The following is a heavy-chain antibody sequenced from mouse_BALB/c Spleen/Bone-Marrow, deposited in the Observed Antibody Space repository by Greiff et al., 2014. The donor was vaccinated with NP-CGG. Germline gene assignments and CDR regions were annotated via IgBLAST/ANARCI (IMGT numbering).Heavy chain of an antibody. CDR1: GFNIKDTY. CDR3: ARYYRYYYAMDY. D-gene: IGHD1-1*01. Sequence: VQLQQSGAELVKPGASVKLSCTAPGFNIKDTYMHWVKQRPEQGLEWIGRIDPANGNTKYDPKFQGKATITADTSSNTAYLQLSSLTSEDTAVYYCARYYRYYYAMDYWGQGTSVTVSS. V-gene: IGHV14-3*02. J-gene: IGHJ4*01. CDR2: IDPANGNT.